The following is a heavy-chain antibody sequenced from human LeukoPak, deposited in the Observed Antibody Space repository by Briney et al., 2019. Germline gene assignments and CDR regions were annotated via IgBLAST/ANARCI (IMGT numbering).Heavy chain of an antibody. Sequence: GGSLRLSCAASGFTFSSYEMNWVRQAPGKGLEWVSYISSSGSTIYYADSVKGRFTISRDNAKNTLYLQMNSLRAEGTVVYYCERDSREGVRDYYYMDVWGKGTTVTVSS. CDR3: ERDSREGVRDYYYMDV. D-gene: IGHD3-10*01. CDR1: GFTFSSYE. J-gene: IGHJ6*03. CDR2: ISSSGSTI. V-gene: IGHV3-48*03.